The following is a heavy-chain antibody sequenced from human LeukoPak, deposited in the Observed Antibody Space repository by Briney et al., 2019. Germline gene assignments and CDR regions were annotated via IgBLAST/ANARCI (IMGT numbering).Heavy chain of an antibody. CDR1: GFTFSSDG. Sequence: PGGSLRLSCAASGFTFSSDGIHWVRQVPGKGLVWVSRINSDGSNPRYADSVKGRFTISRDNAKNTLYLQMNSLRAEDTAVYYCESVLELVNYDSSGYNYWGQGTLVIVSS. J-gene: IGHJ4*02. D-gene: IGHD3-22*01. CDR3: ESVLELVNYDSSGYNY. V-gene: IGHV3-74*01. CDR2: INSDGSNP.